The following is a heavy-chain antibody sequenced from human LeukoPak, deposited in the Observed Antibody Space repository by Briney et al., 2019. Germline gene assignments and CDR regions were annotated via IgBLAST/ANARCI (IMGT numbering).Heavy chain of an antibody. CDR3: AKVGALNYDILTGYYIPLSSGSLDY. CDR2: ISGSGGST. D-gene: IGHD3-9*01. Sequence: AGGSLRLSVAASGFTFSSYAMSWVRQAPGKGLEWVSAISGSGGSTYYADSVKGRFTISRDNSKNTLYLQMNSLRAEDTAVYYCAKVGALNYDILTGYYIPLSSGSLDYWGQGTLVTVSS. V-gene: IGHV3-23*01. CDR1: GFTFSSYA. J-gene: IGHJ4*02.